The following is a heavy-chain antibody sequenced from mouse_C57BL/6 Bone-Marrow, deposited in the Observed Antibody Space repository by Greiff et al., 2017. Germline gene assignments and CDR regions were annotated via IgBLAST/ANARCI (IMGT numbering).Heavy chain of an antibody. CDR2: IYPGSGST. J-gene: IGHJ3*01. Sequence: VQLQQPGAELVKPGASVKMSCKASGYTFTSYWITWVKQRPGQGLEWIGDIYPGSGSTNYNEKFKSKATLTVDTSSSTAYMQLSSLTSEDSAVYYCARFPIYYYGSGTYWGQGTLVTVSA. CDR3: ARFPIYYYGSGTY. CDR1: GYTFTSYW. V-gene: IGHV1-55*01. D-gene: IGHD1-1*01.